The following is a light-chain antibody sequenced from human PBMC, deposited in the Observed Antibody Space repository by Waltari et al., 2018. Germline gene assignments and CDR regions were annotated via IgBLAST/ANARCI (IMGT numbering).Light chain of an antibody. CDR1: TGAVTSDYY. V-gene: IGLV7-43*01. CDR2: RTN. J-gene: IGLJ1*01. CDR3: LLYYGGAQV. Sequence: QTVVTQEPSLTVSPGGTVTLTCASSTGAVTSDYYPSWFQQKPGQTPRALIYRTNNNHSWTPARFSGALLGGKAALTLSGVQPEDEAEYYCLLYYGGAQVFGTGTKVTVL.